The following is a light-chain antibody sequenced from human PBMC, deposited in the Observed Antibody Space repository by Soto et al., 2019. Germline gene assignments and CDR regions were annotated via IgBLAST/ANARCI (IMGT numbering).Light chain of an antibody. V-gene: IGKV1-12*01. CDR2: AAS. Sequence: DIQMTQSPSSVSASVGDRVTITCRASQSISSWLAWYQQKPGTAPKLLIYAASTLQSGVPSRFSGSGSGTDFTLTISSLQPEDFATYYCQPANSFPLTFGGGTKAEIK. J-gene: IGKJ4*01. CDR1: QSISSW. CDR3: QPANSFPLT.